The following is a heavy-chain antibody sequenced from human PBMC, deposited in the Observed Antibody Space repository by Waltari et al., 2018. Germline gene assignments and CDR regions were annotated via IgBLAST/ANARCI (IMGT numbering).Heavy chain of an antibody. CDR1: GNTLSGYF. CDR2: INFNTGGT. V-gene: IGHV1-2*02. J-gene: IGHJ6*02. D-gene: IGHD5-12*01. Sequence: QVLLAQSGAEVKMPGASVRVSCSGNTLSGYFVHLVRQAPGQGLEWMGWINFNTGGTLYAQKFQGRVTMTRDTSIATAYMELSGLRYDDTAVYYSATDRGGYPGMDVWGQGTTVTVSS. CDR3: ATDRGGYPGMDV.